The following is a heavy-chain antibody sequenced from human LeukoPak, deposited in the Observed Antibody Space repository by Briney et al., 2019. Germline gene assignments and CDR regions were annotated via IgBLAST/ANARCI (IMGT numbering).Heavy chain of an antibody. CDR1: GGTFSSYA. CDR2: IIPIFGTA. D-gene: IGHD3-16*01. V-gene: IGHV1-69*05. CDR3: ARGSSYGFSMGY. Sequence: SVKVSCKASGGTFSSYAISWVRQAPGQGLEWKGGIIPIFGTANYAQKLQGRVTMTTDTSTSTAYMELRSLRSDDTAVYYCARGSSYGFSMGYWGQGTLVTVSS. J-gene: IGHJ4*02.